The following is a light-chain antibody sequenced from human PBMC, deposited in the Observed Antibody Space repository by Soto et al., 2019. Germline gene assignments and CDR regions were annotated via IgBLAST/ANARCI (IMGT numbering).Light chain of an antibody. V-gene: IGKV3-15*01. CDR3: QQYYNWPLT. CDR2: GAS. J-gene: IGKJ4*01. Sequence: EIVMTQSPATLSVSPGERATLSCRTSQSVSDNLAWYQQKPGQAPRLLIYGASTRATGIPARFSGSVSGTEFSLTISGLQSEDFAVYYCQQYYNWPLTFGGGTKVEIK. CDR1: QSVSDN.